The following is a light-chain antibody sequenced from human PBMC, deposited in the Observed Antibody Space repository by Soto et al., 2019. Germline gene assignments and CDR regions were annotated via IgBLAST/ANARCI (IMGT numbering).Light chain of an antibody. CDR1: QTVSGSY. J-gene: IGKJ4*01. CDR3: QRYGSSPPT. Sequence: EIVLTQSPGTVSLSPGETASLSCRASQTVSGSYLAWYQQKPGQAPRLLIYGTTSRATGVPDRFSGGGSGTAFTLPIRGLEPEDFALYNCQRYGSSPPTFGGGTKVEIK. V-gene: IGKV3-20*01. CDR2: GTT.